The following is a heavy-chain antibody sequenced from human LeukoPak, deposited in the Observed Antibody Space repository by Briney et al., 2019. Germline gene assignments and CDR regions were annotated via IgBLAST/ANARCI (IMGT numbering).Heavy chain of an antibody. Sequence: ASVTVSCKASGYTFTSYGISWVRQAPGQGLEWMGWISAYNGNTNYAQKLQGRVTMTTDTSTSTAYMELRSLRSDDTAVYYCARELRATVTPDYWGQGTLVTVSS. J-gene: IGHJ4*02. CDR2: ISAYNGNT. V-gene: IGHV1-18*01. CDR1: GYTFTSYG. CDR3: ARELRATVTPDY. D-gene: IGHD4-11*01.